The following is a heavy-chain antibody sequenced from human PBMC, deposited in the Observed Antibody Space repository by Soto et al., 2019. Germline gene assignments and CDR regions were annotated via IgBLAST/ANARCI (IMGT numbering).Heavy chain of an antibody. D-gene: IGHD2-2*01. CDR2: ISSSSSYI. V-gene: IGHV3-21*01. J-gene: IGHJ3*02. Sequence: PGGSLRLSCAASGFTFSSYSMNLVRQAPGKGLEWVSSISSSSSYIYYADSVKGRFTISRDNAKNSLYLQMNNLRAEDTAVYYCARDPSPTQPDAFDIWGQGTMVTVSS. CDR1: GFTFSSYS. CDR3: ARDPSPTQPDAFDI.